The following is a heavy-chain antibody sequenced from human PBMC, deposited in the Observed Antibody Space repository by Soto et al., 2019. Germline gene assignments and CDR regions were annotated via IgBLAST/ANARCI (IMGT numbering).Heavy chain of an antibody. J-gene: IGHJ6*02. V-gene: IGHV1-18*04. CDR2: ISAYNGNT. Sequence: ASVKVSCKASGYTFTSYGISWVRQAPGQGLEWMGWISAYNGNTNYAQKLQGRVTMPTDTSTSTAYMELRSLRSDDTAVYYCARELAVAGPSGYYYGMDVWGQETTFTVSS. CDR3: ARELAVAGPSGYYYGMDV. D-gene: IGHD6-19*01. CDR1: GYTFTSYG.